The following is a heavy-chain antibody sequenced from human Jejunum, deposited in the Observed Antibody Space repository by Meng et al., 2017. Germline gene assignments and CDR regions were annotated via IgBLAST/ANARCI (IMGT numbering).Heavy chain of an antibody. CDR1: GGSISDSNW. D-gene: IGHD5-12*01. Sequence: QGHRQESGPGRVKPSGTLSLPCAVSGGSISDSNWWSWVRQPPGKGLEWIGEIYHTGSTNYNPSLKSRVTMSLDKSKNQFFLDLTSVTAADTAVYYCARDLLGPAIAASGYFDPWGQGTLVTVSS. CDR3: ARDLLGPAIAASGYFDP. V-gene: IGHV4-4*02. CDR2: IYHTGST. J-gene: IGHJ5*02.